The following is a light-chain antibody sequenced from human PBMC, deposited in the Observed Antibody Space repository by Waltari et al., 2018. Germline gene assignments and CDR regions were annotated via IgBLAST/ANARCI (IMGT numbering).Light chain of an antibody. Sequence: AIQMTQSPSSLSASVGDRVTISCRASQGIRNDLGWYQQKPGKAPKLLIYAASSLQSGVPSRFSGTGSGTEFTLTISSLQPEDVAVYFCQQYYSAPITFGGGTKVEIK. CDR3: QQYYSAPIT. CDR1: QGIRND. CDR2: AAS. V-gene: IGKV1-6*01. J-gene: IGKJ4*01.